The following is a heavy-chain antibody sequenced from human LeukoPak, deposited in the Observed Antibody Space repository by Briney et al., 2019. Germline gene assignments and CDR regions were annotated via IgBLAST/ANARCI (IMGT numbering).Heavy chain of an antibody. CDR1: GGSINSYY. J-gene: IGHJ4*02. Sequence: SETLSLTCTVSGGSINSYYWSWIRQPPGKGLQWIGCIHYSGSTNYNPSLKSRVTISVDTSKNQFSLKLRSVMAADTAVYYCARAYCVGDCTVLHIYFDNWGQGTLVTVSS. V-gene: IGHV4-59*08. CDR3: ARAYCVGDCTVLHIYFDN. CDR2: IHYSGST. D-gene: IGHD2-21*02.